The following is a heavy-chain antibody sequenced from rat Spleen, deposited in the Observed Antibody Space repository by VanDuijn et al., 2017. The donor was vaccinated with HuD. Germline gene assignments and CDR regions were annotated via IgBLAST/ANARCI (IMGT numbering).Heavy chain of an antibody. V-gene: IGHV5-19*01. CDR2: ISPSGGNT. D-gene: IGHD1-4*01. CDR1: GFTFSNRA. CDR3: GTELPGFDY. Sequence: EVQLVESGGGLVQPGRSLKLSCAASGFTFSNRAMHWIRQAPTKGLEWVASISPSGGNTSYRDSVKGRFTISRDNAKSTLYLQMDSLRSEDTATYYCGTELPGFDYWGQGVMVTVSS. J-gene: IGHJ2*01.